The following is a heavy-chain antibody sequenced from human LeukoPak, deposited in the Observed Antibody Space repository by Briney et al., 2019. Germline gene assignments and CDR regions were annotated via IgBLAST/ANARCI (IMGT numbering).Heavy chain of an antibody. V-gene: IGHV3-74*03. CDR2: INSDGSST. CDR1: GFTFSVYL. J-gene: IGHJ4*02. Sequence: GGSLRLSCTASGFTFSVYLMHWVRQVPGKGLGWVSRINSDGSSTTYADSVKGRFTVSRDNAKNTLYLQMSSLRAEDTAVYYCAKESTMRVAASLDYWGQGTLVTVSS. CDR3: AKESTMRVAASLDY. D-gene: IGHD6-19*01.